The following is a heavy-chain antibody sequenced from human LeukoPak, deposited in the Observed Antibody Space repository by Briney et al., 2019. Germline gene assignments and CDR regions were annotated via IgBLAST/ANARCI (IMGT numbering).Heavy chain of an antibody. CDR1: GFTFSNYA. J-gene: IGHJ6*02. V-gene: IGHV3-23*01. Sequence: GGSLRLSCAASGFTFSNYAMSWVRQAPGKGLEWASDISGSGGAKKHVASGKRLFPISRDNSKNTLSLQMNSLRAEDMAVYYCAKRYCSGGSCKPIYYYYGMDVWGQGTTVIVSS. CDR2: ISGSGGAK. D-gene: IGHD2-15*01. CDR3: AKRYCSGGSCKPIYYYYGMDV.